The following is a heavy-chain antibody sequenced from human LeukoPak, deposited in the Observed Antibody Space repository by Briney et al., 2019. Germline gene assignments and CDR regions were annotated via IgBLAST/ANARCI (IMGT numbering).Heavy chain of an antibody. Sequence: GGSLRLSCAASGFTFSSNIMNWVRQAPGKGLEWVSSISSSSSYIYHADSVKGRFTISRDNAKNSLYLQMNSLRAEDTALYYCARKVTSGYCSGGTCRGYFDYWGQGTLVTVSS. CDR2: ISSSSSYI. CDR1: GFTFSSNI. D-gene: IGHD2-15*01. V-gene: IGHV3-21*01. CDR3: ARKVTSGYCSGGTCRGYFDY. J-gene: IGHJ4*02.